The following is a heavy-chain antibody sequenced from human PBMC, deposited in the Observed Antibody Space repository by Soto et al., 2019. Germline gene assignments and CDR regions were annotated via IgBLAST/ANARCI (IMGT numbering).Heavy chain of an antibody. CDR1: GGTFSSYA. V-gene: IGHV1-69*13. J-gene: IGHJ4*02. D-gene: IGHD3-9*01. CDR3: ARPLYDILTGYRYHYFDY. CDR2: IIPIFGTA. Sequence: SVTVSCKASGGTFSSYAISWVRQAPGQGLEWMGGIIPIFGTANYAQKFQGRVTITADESTSTAYMELSSLRSEDTAVYYCARPLYDILTGYRYHYFDYWGQGTLVTVSS.